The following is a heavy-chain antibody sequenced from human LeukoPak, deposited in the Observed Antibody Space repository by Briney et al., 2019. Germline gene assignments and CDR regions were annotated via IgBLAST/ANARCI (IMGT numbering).Heavy chain of an antibody. V-gene: IGHV3-11*04. Sequence: GGSLRLSCAASVLRFSGHYMSWIRQAPGKGLEWISYISSTITTIYYADSVKGRFTISRDNAKNSLYLQMSSLRAEDTAVYYCARGDCSATSCYYFDNWGQGTLVTVSS. CDR3: ARGDCSATSCYYFDN. CDR1: VLRFSGHY. D-gene: IGHD2-15*01. J-gene: IGHJ4*02. CDR2: ISSTITTI.